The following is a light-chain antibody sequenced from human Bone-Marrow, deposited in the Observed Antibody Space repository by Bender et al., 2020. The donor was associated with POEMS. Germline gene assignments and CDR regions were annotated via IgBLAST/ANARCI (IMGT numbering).Light chain of an antibody. CDR2: DDS. J-gene: IGLJ3*02. CDR3: NSRDSSGNHLV. V-gene: IGLV3-21*03. Sequence: SYVLTQPPSESVAPGKTAKLTCGGDNIGNKRVHWYQQKPGQAPVLVVSDDSDRPSGIPDRFSGSSSGNTASLTITGAQAEDEADYYCNSRDSSGNHLVFGGGTKLTVL. CDR1: NIGNKR.